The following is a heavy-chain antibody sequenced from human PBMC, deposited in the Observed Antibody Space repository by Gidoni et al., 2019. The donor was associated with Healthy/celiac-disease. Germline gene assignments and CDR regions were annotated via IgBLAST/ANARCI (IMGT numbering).Heavy chain of an antibody. J-gene: IGHJ6*02. V-gene: IGHV3-23*01. CDR2: ISGSGGST. D-gene: IGHD5-12*01. CDR1: GFTFSSYA. CDR3: AKDGGSGYERAYYGMDV. Sequence: EVQLLESGGGLVQPGGSLRLSCAAAGFTFSSYAMSWVRPAPGKGLEWVSAISGSGGSTYYADSVKGRFTISRDNSKNTLYLQMNSLRAEDTAVYYCAKDGGSGYERAYYGMDVWGQGTTVTVSS.